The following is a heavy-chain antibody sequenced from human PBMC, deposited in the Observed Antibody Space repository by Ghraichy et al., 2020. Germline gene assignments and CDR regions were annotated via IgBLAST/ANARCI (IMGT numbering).Heavy chain of an antibody. CDR2: IYYSGST. V-gene: IGHV4-61*01. D-gene: IGHD3-22*01. Sequence: SETLSLTCTVSGGSVSSGSYYWSWIRQPPGKGLEWIGYIYYSGSTNYNPSLKSRVTISVDTSKNQFSLKLSSVTAADTAVYYCARVPVIVGNFDYWGQGTLVTVSS. CDR3: ARVPVIVGNFDY. J-gene: IGHJ4*02. CDR1: GGSVSSGSYY.